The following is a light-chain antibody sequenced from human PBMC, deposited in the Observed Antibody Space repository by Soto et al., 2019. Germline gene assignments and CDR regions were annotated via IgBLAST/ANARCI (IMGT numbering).Light chain of an antibody. J-gene: IGKJ4*01. V-gene: IGKV1-33*01. CDR1: RGIANY. CDR2: DVS. CDR3: QQYDSLPLT. Sequence: DMHITQSPSSLSAAVGDGVTITFQASRGIANYLNWYQQKPGQAPKLLIFDVSNLETGVPPRFSGSGYGTHFTFTIISLQPEDIATYYCQQYDSLPLTFGGGTKVDIK.